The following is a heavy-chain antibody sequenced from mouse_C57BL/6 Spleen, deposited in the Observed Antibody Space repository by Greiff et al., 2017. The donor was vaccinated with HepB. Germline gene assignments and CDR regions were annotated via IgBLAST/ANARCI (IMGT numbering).Heavy chain of an antibody. Sequence: VQLQQSGAELVKPGASVKLSCKASGYTFTSYWMHWVKQRPGRGLEWIGRIDPNSGGTKYNEKFKSKATLTVDKTSSTAYMQSSSLTSEDSAVYYCARTPYYDYVYYYAMDYWGQGTSVTVSS. J-gene: IGHJ4*01. CDR2: IDPNSGGT. CDR3: ARTPYYDYVYYYAMDY. V-gene: IGHV1-72*01. D-gene: IGHD2-4*01. CDR1: GYTFTSYW.